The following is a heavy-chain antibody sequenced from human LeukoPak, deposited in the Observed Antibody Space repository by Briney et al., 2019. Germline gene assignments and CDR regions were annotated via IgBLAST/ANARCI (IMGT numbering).Heavy chain of an antibody. J-gene: IGHJ4*02. V-gene: IGHV3-23*01. CDR2: ISGSGGAT. D-gene: IGHD3-22*01. CDR1: GFTFSSYS. CDR3: AKRVTYYYESSGYYHFDY. Sequence: QPGGSLRLSCAASGFTFSSYSMNWVRQAPGKGLEWVSTISGSGGATNYADSVKGRFTISRDNSKNTLLLQMNSLRAEDTAVYYCAKRVTYYYESSGYYHFDYWGQGTLVTVSS.